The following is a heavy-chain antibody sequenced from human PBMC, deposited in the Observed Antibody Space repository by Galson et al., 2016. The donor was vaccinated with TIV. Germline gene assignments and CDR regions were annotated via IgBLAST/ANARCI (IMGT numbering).Heavy chain of an antibody. D-gene: IGHD3-9*01. V-gene: IGHV1-2*02. CDR3: ARGFGVLTGNYLPKDFDY. J-gene: IGHJ4*02. CDR2: IKPNRGDT. CDR1: GYKFIGYH. Sequence: SVKVSCKASGYKFIGYHVHWVRQAPGQGLEWMGWIKPNRGDTNVAQKFRGTVTMTRDTSITTAYLELSGLRSDDTAVYYCARGFGVLTGNYLPKDFDYWGQGTLATVSS.